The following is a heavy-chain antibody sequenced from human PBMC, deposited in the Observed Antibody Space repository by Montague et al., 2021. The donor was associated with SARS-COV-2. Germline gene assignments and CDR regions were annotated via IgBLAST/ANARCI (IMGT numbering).Heavy chain of an antibody. CDR3: ARAYYDGISGRLDQ. CDR1: GFTFSAFA. D-gene: IGHD3-22*01. Sequence: SLRLSCAVSGFTFSAFAMIWVRQPPGKGLESVALISHDGFEEHCADSMKGRFTISRDNSQNTLFLQMNRLRPEDTAMYYCARAYYDGISGRLDQWGQGTLVTVSS. CDR2: ISHDGFEE. J-gene: IGHJ4*02. V-gene: IGHV3-30*04.